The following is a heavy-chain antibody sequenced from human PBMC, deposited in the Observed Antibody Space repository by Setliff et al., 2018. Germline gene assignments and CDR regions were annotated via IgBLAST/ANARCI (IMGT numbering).Heavy chain of an antibody. Sequence: SETLSLTCTVSGGSISSSTYYWGWIRQPPGKGLEWIATIYYSGSTYYNPSLKSRVTISVDTSENQFSVKLSSVTAADTAVYYCARHYGDYWGQGALVTVSS. V-gene: IGHV4-39*01. D-gene: IGHD3-16*01. CDR3: ARHYGDY. CDR1: GGSISSSTYY. CDR2: IYYSGST. J-gene: IGHJ4*02.